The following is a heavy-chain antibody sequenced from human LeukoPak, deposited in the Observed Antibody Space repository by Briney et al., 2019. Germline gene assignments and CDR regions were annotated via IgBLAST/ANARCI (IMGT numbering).Heavy chain of an antibody. CDR2: INTDGSST. Sequence: GGSLRLSCAASGFTFSSYWMHWVRQAPGKGLVWVSRINTDGSSTSYADPVKGRFTISRDNAKNTLYLQMNSLRAEDTAVYYCARAGYYYYYMDVWGKGTTVTVSS. CDR3: ARAGYYYYYMDV. J-gene: IGHJ6*03. V-gene: IGHV3-74*01. CDR1: GFTFSSYW.